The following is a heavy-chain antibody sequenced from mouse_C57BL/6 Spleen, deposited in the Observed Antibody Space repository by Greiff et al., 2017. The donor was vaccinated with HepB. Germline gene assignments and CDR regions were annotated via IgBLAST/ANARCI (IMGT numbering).Heavy chain of an antibody. V-gene: IGHV1-47*01. D-gene: IGHD1-1*01. Sequence: LVESGAELVKPGASVKMSCKASGYTFTTYPIEWMKQNHGKSLEWIGNFHPYNDDTKYNEKFKGKATLTVEKSSSTVYLELSRLTSDDSAVYYCARASYYGGYAMDYWGQGTSVTVSS. CDR1: GYTFTTYP. CDR2: FHPYNDDT. CDR3: ARASYYGGYAMDY. J-gene: IGHJ4*01.